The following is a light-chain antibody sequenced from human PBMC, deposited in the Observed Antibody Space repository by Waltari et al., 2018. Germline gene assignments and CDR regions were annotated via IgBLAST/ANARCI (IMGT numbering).Light chain of an antibody. Sequence: SYVLTQPPSVSVAPGKTARITCGGNNIGGKSVHWYQRRPGQAPLLVIYDDRDRPSGIPERFSASNSGNTATLTISRVEGEDEADYYCQVWDTTSDHVVFGGGTQLTVL. CDR1: NIGGKS. CDR3: QVWDTTSDHVV. V-gene: IGLV3-21*03. CDR2: DDR. J-gene: IGLJ2*01.